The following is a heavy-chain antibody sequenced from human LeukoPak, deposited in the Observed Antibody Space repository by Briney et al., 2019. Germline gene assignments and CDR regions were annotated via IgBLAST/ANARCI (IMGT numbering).Heavy chain of an antibody. D-gene: IGHD3-3*01. J-gene: IGHJ4*02. CDR3: ARVRDFWSGYYLDY. CDR2: ISSNGGST. CDR1: GFTFSSYA. V-gene: IGHV3-64*01. Sequence: PGGSLRLSCAASGFTFSSYAMLWVRQAPGKGLEYVSAISSNGGSTYYANSVKGRFTISRDNSKNTLYLQMGSLRAEDMAVYYCARVRDFWSGYYLDYWGQGTLVTVSS.